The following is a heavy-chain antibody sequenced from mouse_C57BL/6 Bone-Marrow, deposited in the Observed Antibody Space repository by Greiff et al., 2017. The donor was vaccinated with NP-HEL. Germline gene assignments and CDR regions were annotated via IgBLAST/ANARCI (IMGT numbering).Heavy chain of an antibody. J-gene: IGHJ1*03. Sequence: EVQGVASGGGLVKPGGSLKLSCASSGFTFSDYGMHWVRQAPEKGLEWVAYISSGSSTIYYADTVKGRFTISRDNAKNTLFLQMTSLRSEDTAMYYCARLGSSYWYFDVWGTGTTVTVSS. V-gene: IGHV5-17*01. CDR2: ISSGSSTI. CDR3: ARLGSSYWYFDV. CDR1: GFTFSDYG. D-gene: IGHD1-1*01.